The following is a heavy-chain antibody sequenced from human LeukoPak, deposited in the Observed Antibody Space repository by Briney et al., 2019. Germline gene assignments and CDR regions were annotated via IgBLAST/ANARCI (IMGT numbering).Heavy chain of an antibody. CDR2: IYSGGST. CDR3: ARGPTVQEDLDY. CDR1: GITVSSND. Sequence: GGSLRLSCAASGITVSSNDMSWVRQAPGKGLEWVSVIYSGGSTYYADSVKGRFTISRDISKNTLYLQMNSLRAEDTAAYYCARGPTVQEDLDYWGQGTLVTVSS. J-gene: IGHJ4*02. V-gene: IGHV3-66*01.